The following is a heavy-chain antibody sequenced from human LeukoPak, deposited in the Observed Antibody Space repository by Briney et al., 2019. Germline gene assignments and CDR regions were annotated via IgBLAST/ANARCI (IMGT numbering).Heavy chain of an antibody. V-gene: IGHV4-34*03. CDR3: STSSTGLSGYFDC. J-gene: IGHJ4*03. CDR2: INHSGST. Sequence: SETLSLTCAVYGGSFSGYYWSWIRQPPGKGLEWIGEINHSGSTNYNPSLKSRVTISVDTSKNQFSLKLSSVTAADTAVYYCSTSSTGLSGYFDCWGQGTLVTVSS. CDR1: GGSFSGYY. D-gene: IGHD2-2*01.